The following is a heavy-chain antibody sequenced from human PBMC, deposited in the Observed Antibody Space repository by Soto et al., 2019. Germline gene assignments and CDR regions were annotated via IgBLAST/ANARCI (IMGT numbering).Heavy chain of an antibody. V-gene: IGHV1-18*04. CDR2: ISAYNGNT. Sequence: GASVNCSVNASGYTFTSDVISWVRQAPGQVLDWIGWISAYNGNTNYAQKLQGRVTMTTDTSTSTAYMELRSLRSDDTAVYYSARLSSFTRQFQYSINWYRFEPWGHGTLVTVST. J-gene: IGHJ5*02. CDR3: ARLSSFTRQFQYSINWYRFEP. CDR1: GYTFTSDV. D-gene: IGHD6-13*01.